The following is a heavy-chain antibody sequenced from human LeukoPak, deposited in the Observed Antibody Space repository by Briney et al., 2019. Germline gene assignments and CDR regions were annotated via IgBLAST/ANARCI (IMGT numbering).Heavy chain of an antibody. CDR2: ISSSSSYI. CDR1: GVTFSSYS. CDR3: ARGTAGIVGATTCFDY. D-gene: IGHD1-26*01. Sequence: PGGSLRLSCAASGVTFSSYSMNWVRQAPGKGLEWVSSISSSSSYIYYADSVKGRFTISRDNAKNSLHLQMNSLRAEDTAVYYCARGTAGIVGATTCFDYWGQGTLVTVSS. V-gene: IGHV3-21*01. J-gene: IGHJ4*02.